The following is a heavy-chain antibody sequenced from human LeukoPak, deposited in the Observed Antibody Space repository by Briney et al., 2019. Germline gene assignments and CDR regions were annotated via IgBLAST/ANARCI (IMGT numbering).Heavy chain of an antibody. CDR1: GFTFSTYW. J-gene: IGHJ4*02. Sequence: PGGSLRLSCTASGFTFSTYWMSWVRQAPGKGLEWVANITVDGSEKYYVDSVKGRFAISRDNAKNSLYLQMNSLRAEDTAVYYCARLLVYNSGGEAFDCWGQGTLVTVSS. CDR2: ITVDGSEK. CDR3: ARLLVYNSGGEAFDC. V-gene: IGHV3-7*01. D-gene: IGHD3-10*01.